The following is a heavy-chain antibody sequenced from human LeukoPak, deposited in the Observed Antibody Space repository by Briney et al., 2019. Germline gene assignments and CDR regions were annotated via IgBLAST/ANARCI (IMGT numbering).Heavy chain of an antibody. CDR3: ARVRKDIVVVPGAMRDTYYFDY. D-gene: IGHD2-2*01. V-gene: IGHV3-7*01. CDR2: IKQDVSEK. J-gene: IGHJ4*02. Sequence: GGSLRLSCAASGFTFMTYWMSWVRQAPGKGLEWVANIKQDVSEKYYVDSVKGRFTISRDNAKNSLYLQMNSLRAEDTAVYYCARVRKDIVVVPGAMRDTYYFDYWGQGTLVTVSS. CDR1: GFTFMTYW.